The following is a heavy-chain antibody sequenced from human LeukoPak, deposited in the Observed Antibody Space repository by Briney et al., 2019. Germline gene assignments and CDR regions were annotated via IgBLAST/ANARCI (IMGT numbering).Heavy chain of an antibody. J-gene: IGHJ4*01. Sequence: PGESLRLSCAASGITFSNYWMTWVRQAPGKGLEWVATIKHDGGEKFYVDSVKGRFTISRDNAKNSLYLQMNFLRAEETAVYYCATCTIDVVPVAIGMGYCGHGTLVTVSS. CDR1: GITFSNYW. D-gene: IGHD2-2*01. V-gene: IGHV3-7*01. CDR2: IKHDGGEK. CDR3: ATCTIDVVPVAIGMGY.